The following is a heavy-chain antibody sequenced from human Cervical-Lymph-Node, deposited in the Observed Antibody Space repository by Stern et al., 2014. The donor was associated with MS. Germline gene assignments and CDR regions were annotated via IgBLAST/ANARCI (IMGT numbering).Heavy chain of an antibody. V-gene: IGHV3-23*04. J-gene: IGHJ4*02. CDR1: GFTFSSYA. Sequence: EDQLVESGGGLVQPGGSLRLSCAASGFTFSSYAMSWVRQAPGKGLEWVSAISGSGGSTCYADSVKGRFTISRDNSKNTLYLQMNSLRAEDTAVYYCAKVPAYYDSSGSFFDYWGQGTLVTVSS. D-gene: IGHD3-22*01. CDR2: ISGSGGST. CDR3: AKVPAYYDSSGSFFDY.